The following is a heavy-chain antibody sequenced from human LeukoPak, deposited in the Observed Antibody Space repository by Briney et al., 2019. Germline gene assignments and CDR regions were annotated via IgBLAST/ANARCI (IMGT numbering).Heavy chain of an antibody. V-gene: IGHV4-34*01. CDR2: INHSGST. Sequence: PSETLSLTCAVYGGSFSDYYWSWIRQPPGKGLEWIGEINHSGSTNYNPSLKSRVTISVDTSKNQISLKLSSVTAADTAVYYCAREYSWLARYFDLWGRGTLVTVSS. CDR1: GGSFSDYY. D-gene: IGHD6-19*01. CDR3: AREYSWLARYFDL. J-gene: IGHJ2*01.